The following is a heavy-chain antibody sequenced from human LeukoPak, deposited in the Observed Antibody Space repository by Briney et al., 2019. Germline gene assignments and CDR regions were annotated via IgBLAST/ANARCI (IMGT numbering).Heavy chain of an antibody. V-gene: IGHV3-74*01. J-gene: IGHJ4*02. Sequence: GGSLRLSCAASGFTFSSYWMHWVRQVPGKGLVWVSRINNDGSSTYYADSVKGRFTISRDNAKNTLYLQMNSLRAEDTAVYYCAREVYVSGSYYQDYWGQGTLVTVSS. CDR2: INNDGSST. D-gene: IGHD3-10*01. CDR3: AREVYVSGSYYQDY. CDR1: GFTFSSYW.